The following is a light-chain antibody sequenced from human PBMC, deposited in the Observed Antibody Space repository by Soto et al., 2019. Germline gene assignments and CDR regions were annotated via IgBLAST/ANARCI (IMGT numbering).Light chain of an antibody. Sequence: QPVLTQSPSASASLGASVKLTCTLSSGHSSSAIAWHQQQPEKGPRYLMKLNSDGSHSKGDGIPDRFSGSSSGAERYLTIPSLQSEDEADYYCQTWGTGIPVFGGGTQLTVL. V-gene: IGLV4-69*01. CDR1: SGHSSSA. CDR3: QTWGTGIPV. CDR2: LNSDGSH. J-gene: IGLJ7*01.